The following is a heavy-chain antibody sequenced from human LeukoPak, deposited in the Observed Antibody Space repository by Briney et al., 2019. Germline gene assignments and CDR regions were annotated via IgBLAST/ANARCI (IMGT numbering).Heavy chain of an antibody. CDR1: GFTFDDYA. CDR2: ISWNSGSI. V-gene: IGHV3-9*01. D-gene: IGHD5-12*01. CDR3: AKDSPRVATILGDAFDI. J-gene: IGHJ3*02. Sequence: PGGSLRLSCAASGFTFDDYAMHWVRQAPGKGLEWVSGISWNSGSIGYADSVKGRFTISRDSAKNSLYLQMNSLRAEDTAVYYCAKDSPRVATILGDAFDIWGQGTMVTVSS.